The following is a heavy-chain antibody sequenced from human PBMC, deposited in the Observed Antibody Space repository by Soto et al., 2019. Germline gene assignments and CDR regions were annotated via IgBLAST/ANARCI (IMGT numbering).Heavy chain of an antibody. J-gene: IGHJ6*02. V-gene: IGHV4-31*03. Sequence: SETLSLTCTVSDGSISSGGYYWYWIRQHPGKGLEWIGYIYYSGTTYYNPSLKSRVTISVDTSKNQFSLKLSSVTAADTAVYYCAASCVACGGFNYYGMDVWGQGTTVT. CDR1: DGSISSGGYY. CDR3: AASCVACGGFNYYGMDV. CDR2: IYYSGTT. D-gene: IGHD2-21*01.